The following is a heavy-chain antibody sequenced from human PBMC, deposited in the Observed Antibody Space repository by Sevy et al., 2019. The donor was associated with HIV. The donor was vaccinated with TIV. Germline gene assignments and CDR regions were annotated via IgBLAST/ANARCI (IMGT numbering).Heavy chain of an antibody. CDR3: ARDSDFWSGSSTFTY. V-gene: IGHV1-2*02. CDR1: GYTFTVYY. CDR2: INPNSGGT. J-gene: IGHJ4*02. Sequence: ASVKVSCKAFGYTFTVYYLNWVRQAPGQGLEWMGWINPNSGGTKYAQKFEGRVTMTTDTSISTAYMELSSLGSDDTAVYYCARDSDFWSGSSTFTYWGQGTLVTVSS. D-gene: IGHD3-3*01.